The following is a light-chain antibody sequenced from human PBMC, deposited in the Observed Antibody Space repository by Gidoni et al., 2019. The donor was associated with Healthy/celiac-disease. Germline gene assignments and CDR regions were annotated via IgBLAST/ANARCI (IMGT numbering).Light chain of an antibody. V-gene: IGKV2-28*01. CDR2: LGS. CDR3: MQALQTPYT. Sequence: DIAMTQSPLSLPVTPGEPASISCRSSQSLLHSNGYNYLDWYLQKPGQSPQLLIYLGSNRASEVPDRFSGSGSGTDFTLKISRVEAEDVGVYYCMQALQTPYTFGQGTKLEIK. CDR1: QSLLHSNGYNY. J-gene: IGKJ2*01.